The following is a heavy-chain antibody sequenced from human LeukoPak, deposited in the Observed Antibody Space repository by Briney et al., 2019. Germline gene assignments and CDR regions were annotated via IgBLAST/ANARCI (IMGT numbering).Heavy chain of an antibody. Sequence: ASVKVSCKASGYTFTTYYMHWVRQAPGPGPEWMAWIDPNTGNTVYAQKFQGRVTLTRDTSISTAYMELTSLRSDDTALYYCATSLGSWFYNFDHWGQGTLVTVSS. J-gene: IGHJ4*02. V-gene: IGHV1-2*02. CDR3: ATSLGSWFYNFDH. CDR1: GYTFTTYY. CDR2: IDPNTGNT. D-gene: IGHD3-16*01.